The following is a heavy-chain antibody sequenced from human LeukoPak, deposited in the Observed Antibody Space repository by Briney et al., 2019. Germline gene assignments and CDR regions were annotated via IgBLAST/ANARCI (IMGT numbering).Heavy chain of an antibody. V-gene: IGHV4-34*01. CDR2: IYHTGST. J-gene: IGHJ6*04. Sequence: PSETLSLTCSVYGGSFRGYYWSWIRQSSEKGLEWIGQIYHTGSTNYNPSLASRVTISLDISKSKFSLKLTSVTAADTAVYYCARDDFGVALGGVWSIGTTVTVSS. D-gene: IGHD3-3*01. CDR3: ARDDFGVALGGV. CDR1: GGSFRGYY.